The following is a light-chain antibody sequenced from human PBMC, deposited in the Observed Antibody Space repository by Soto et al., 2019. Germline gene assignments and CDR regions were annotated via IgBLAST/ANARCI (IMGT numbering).Light chain of an antibody. J-gene: IGKJ5*01. CDR1: QSLVHSNGYNY. V-gene: IGKV2-28*01. CDR2: LGS. CDR3: MQALQTPIT. Sequence: DIVMTQSPLSLPVTPGEPASISCRSSQSLVHSNGYNYLDWYLQKPGQSPQLLIYLGSNRASGVPDRFSGSGSGSDFTLKISRVEAEDLGVYYCMQALQTPITFGQGTRLEI.